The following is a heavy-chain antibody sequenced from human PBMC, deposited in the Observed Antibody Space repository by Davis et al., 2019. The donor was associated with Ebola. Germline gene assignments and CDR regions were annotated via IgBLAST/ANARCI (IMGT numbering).Heavy chain of an antibody. D-gene: IGHD3-9*01. V-gene: IGHV3-33*06. CDR3: AKRTIGSTVPAEYFQH. CDR2: IWYDGSNN. J-gene: IGHJ1*01. Sequence: GGSLRLSCAASGFTFSSYGMHWVRQAPGKGLEWVAVIWYDGSNNYYADSVKGRFTFSRDNSKNTLYLQMNSLRAEDTAVYYCAKRTIGSTVPAEYFQHWGQGTLVTVSS. CDR1: GFTFSSYG.